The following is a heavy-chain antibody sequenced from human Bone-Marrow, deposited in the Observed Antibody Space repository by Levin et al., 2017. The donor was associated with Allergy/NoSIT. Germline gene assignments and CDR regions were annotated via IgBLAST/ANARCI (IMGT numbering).Heavy chain of an antibody. CDR2: ITSDGSNK. Sequence: PGGSLRLSCAASGFSFSIYGLHWVRQAPGKGLEWVALITSDGSNKFFADSVKGRFTISRDNFKNTLHLQMDSLRPEDTAVYYCAKGGDMDVWGQGTTVTVSS. V-gene: IGHV3-30*18. CDR3: AKGGDMDV. J-gene: IGHJ6*02. CDR1: GFSFSIYG. D-gene: IGHD3-10*01.